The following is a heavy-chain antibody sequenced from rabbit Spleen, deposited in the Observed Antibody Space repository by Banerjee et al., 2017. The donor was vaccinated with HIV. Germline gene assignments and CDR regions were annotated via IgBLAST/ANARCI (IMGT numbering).Heavy chain of an antibody. CDR1: GFSFSSSYW. CDR2: IYAGSSGST. D-gene: IGHD8-1*01. V-gene: IGHV1S40*01. Sequence: QSLQESGGDLVKPGASLTLTCTASGFSFSSSYWICWVRQAPGKGLEWIACIYAGSSGSTYYASWAKGRFTISKTSSTTVTLQMTSLTAADTATYFCATGYTATSYYNLWGQGTLVTVS. J-gene: IGHJ4*01. CDR3: ATGYTATSYYNL.